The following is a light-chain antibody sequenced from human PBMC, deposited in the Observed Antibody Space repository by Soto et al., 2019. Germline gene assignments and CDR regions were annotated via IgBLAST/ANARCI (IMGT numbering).Light chain of an antibody. CDR3: SSYTSSNSYV. V-gene: IGLV2-14*01. J-gene: IGLJ1*01. Sequence: QSALTQPASVSGSPGQSITISCTGTSSDVGAYNYVSWYQQHPGKAPKFMIYEVSNRPSGVSDRFSGSKSGNTASLTISGLQAEDEADYYCSSYTSSNSYVFGAGTKLPS. CDR2: EVS. CDR1: SSDVGAYNY.